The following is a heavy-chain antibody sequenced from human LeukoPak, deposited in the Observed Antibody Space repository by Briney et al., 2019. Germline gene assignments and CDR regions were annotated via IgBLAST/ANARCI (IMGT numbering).Heavy chain of an antibody. V-gene: IGHV4-59*08. J-gene: IGHJ5*02. D-gene: IGHD6-13*01. CDR2: IYYSGST. CDR3: ARGIGAAGTARFDP. Sequence: PSETLSLTCTVSGGSISSYHWSWIRQTPGKGLEWIGYIYYSGSTNYNPSLKSRVTISVDTSKNQFSLKLSSVTAADTAVYYCARGIGAAGTARFDPWGQGTLVTVSS. CDR1: GGSISSYH.